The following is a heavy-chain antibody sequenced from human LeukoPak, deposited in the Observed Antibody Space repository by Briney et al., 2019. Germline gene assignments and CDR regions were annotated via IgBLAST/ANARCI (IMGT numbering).Heavy chain of an antibody. CDR1: GGSIRSYY. Sequence: PSETLSLTCTFSGGSIRSYYWSWIRQPAGKGLEWIGRVYTSGLTGYNPSLKSRVTMSVDTSKNQLSLKLTSVTAADTAVYYCATSALDYGDFDSLFDYWGQGTLVTVSS. CDR3: ATSALDYGDFDSLFDY. V-gene: IGHV4-4*07. J-gene: IGHJ4*02. CDR2: VYTSGLT. D-gene: IGHD4-17*01.